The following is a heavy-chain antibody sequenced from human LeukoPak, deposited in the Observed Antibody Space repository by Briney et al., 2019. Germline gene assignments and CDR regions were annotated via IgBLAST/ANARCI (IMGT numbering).Heavy chain of an antibody. J-gene: IGHJ6*04. Sequence: EPGGSLRLSCAASGFTFCSYGMTWVRQAPGKGLEWVSYISSSGSTIYYADSVKGRFTISRDNAKNSLYLQMNSLRAEDTAVYYCAELGITMIGGVWGKGTTVTISS. CDR3: AELGITMIGGV. CDR1: GFTFCSYG. D-gene: IGHD3-10*02. CDR2: ISSSGSTI. V-gene: IGHV3-48*04.